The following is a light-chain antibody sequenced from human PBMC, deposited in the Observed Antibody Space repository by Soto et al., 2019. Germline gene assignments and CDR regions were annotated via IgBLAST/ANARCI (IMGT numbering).Light chain of an antibody. CDR2: GAS. Sequence: SVLTQSPGTLSLSPGEGATLSCRASQTVSGNYLAWYQQKPGQAPSLLIYGASNRATGIPDRFSGSGSGTDFTLTISRLEPDDFAVYFCHQYGGSRAFGQGTKVDIK. V-gene: IGKV3-20*01. J-gene: IGKJ1*01. CDR3: HQYGGSRA. CDR1: QTVSGNY.